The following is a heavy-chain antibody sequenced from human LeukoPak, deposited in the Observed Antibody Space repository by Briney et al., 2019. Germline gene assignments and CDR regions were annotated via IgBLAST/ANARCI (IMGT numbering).Heavy chain of an antibody. CDR1: GGSISSSSYY. V-gene: IGHV4-39*01. Sequence: PSETLSLTCTVSGGSISSSSYYWGWIRQPPGKGLEWIGSIYYSGSTYYNPSLKSRVTISVDTSKNQFSLKLSSVTAADTAVYYCARRPLPEYSSGWYGSQGDYWGQGTLVTVSS. CDR3: ARRPLPEYSSGWYGSQGDY. J-gene: IGHJ4*02. D-gene: IGHD6-19*01. CDR2: IYYSGST.